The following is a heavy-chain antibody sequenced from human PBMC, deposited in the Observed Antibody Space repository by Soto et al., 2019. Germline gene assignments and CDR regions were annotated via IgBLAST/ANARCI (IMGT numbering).Heavy chain of an antibody. J-gene: IGHJ3*02. Sequence: GGSLRLSCAASGFTFDDYTMHWVRQAPGKGLEWVSLISWDGGSTYYADSVKGRFTISRDNSKNSLYLQMNSLRTEDTALYYCAKDIGGRYSGYDDAFDIWGQGTMVTVSS. V-gene: IGHV3-43*01. CDR2: ISWDGGST. CDR1: GFTFDDYT. D-gene: IGHD5-12*01. CDR3: AKDIGGRYSGYDDAFDI.